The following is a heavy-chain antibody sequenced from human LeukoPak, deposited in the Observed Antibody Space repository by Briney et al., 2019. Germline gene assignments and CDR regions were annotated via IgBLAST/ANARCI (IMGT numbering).Heavy chain of an antibody. CDR1: GFTFSSYS. J-gene: IGHJ3*02. V-gene: IGHV3-48*01. D-gene: IGHD3-22*01. CDR2: ISSSSSTI. CDR3: ARSHRSSGYYGDAFDI. Sequence: GGSLRLSCAASGFTFSSYSMNWVRQAPGKGLEWVSYISSSSSTIYYADSVKGRFTISRDNAKNSLYLQMNSLRAEDTAVYYCARSHRSSGYYGDAFDIWGQGTMVTASS.